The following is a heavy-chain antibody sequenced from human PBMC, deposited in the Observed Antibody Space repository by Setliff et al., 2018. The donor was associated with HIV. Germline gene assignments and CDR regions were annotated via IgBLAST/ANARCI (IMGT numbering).Heavy chain of an antibody. Sequence: PSETLSLTCGVNGGSLSSNWWSWVRQPPGKGLEWIGEIYHSGSTNYNPSLKSRVTISVDTSKNQFSLKVTSVTAADTAVYYCARVPGRDYYDTSGDFDYWGLGTLVTVSS. CDR2: IYHSGST. V-gene: IGHV4-4*02. D-gene: IGHD3-22*01. CDR1: GGSLSSNW. J-gene: IGHJ4*02. CDR3: ARVPGRDYYDTSGDFDY.